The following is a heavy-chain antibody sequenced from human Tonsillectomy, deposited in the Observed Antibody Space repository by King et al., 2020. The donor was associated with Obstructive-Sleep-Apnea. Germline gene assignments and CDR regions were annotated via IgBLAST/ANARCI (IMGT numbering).Heavy chain of an antibody. D-gene: IGHD6-19*01. Sequence: QLVQSGGGVVQPGRSLRLSCAASGFTFSSYGMHWVRQGPGKGLEWVAFIRYDGSNKYYVGSVKGRFTISRDNSKNTLYLQMKSLRAEDTAVYYCAKDAQASSGGGYFDYWGQGTLVTVSS. CDR2: IRYDGSNK. CDR1: GFTFSSYG. V-gene: IGHV3-30*02. J-gene: IGHJ4*02. CDR3: AKDAQASSGGGYFDY.